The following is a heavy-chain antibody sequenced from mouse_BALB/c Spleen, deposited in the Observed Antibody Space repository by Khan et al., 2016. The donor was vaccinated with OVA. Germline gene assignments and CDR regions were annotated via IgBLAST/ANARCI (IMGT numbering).Heavy chain of an antibody. D-gene: IGHD1-1*01. Sequence: QVQLKESGPGLVAPSQSLSITCTVSGFSLTGYGVNWARQPPGKGLEWLGMIWGDGSTDYNSALKSRLSISKDNSKSQVFLKMNSLQTDDTAGYYCARDRYYDGRGLAYWGQGTLVTVSA. V-gene: IGHV2-6-7*01. CDR3: ARDRYYDGRGLAY. CDR2: IWGDGST. J-gene: IGHJ3*01. CDR1: GFSLTGYG.